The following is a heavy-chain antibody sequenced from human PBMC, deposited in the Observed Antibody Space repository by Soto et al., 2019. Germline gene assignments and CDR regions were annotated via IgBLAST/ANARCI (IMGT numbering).Heavy chain of an antibody. V-gene: IGHV1-3*01. Sequence: ASVKVSCKASGYTFTSYAMHWVRQAPGQRLEWMGWINAGNGNTKYSQKFQGRVTITRDTSASTAYMELSSLRSEDTAVYYCARDVGYYDSGGYWIYWYFDLWGRGTLVTVSS. CDR1: GYTFTSYA. J-gene: IGHJ2*01. D-gene: IGHD3-22*01. CDR2: INAGNGNT. CDR3: ARDVGYYDSGGYWIYWYFDL.